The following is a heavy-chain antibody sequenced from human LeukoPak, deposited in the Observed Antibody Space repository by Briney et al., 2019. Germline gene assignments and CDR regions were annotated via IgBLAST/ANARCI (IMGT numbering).Heavy chain of an antibody. CDR3: ARDGGQGATDY. CDR1: GGSISSGDYY. D-gene: IGHD1-26*01. V-gene: IGHV4-30-4*01. J-gene: IGHJ4*02. Sequence: SETLSLTCTDSGGSISSGDYYWSWIRQPPGKGLEWIGYIYYSGSTYYNPSLKSRVTISVDTSKNQFSLKLSSVTAADTAVYYCARDGGQGATDYWGQGTLVTVSS. CDR2: IYYSGST.